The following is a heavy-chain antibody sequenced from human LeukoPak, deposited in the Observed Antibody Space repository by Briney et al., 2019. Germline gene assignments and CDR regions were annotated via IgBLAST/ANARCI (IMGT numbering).Heavy chain of an antibody. Sequence: PSETLSLTCTVSGGSISSYYWSWIRQPPGKGLEWIGYIYYSGSTNYNPSLKSRVTISVDTSKNQFSLKLSSVTAADTAVYYCARNGGRITIFGVVTPFDYWGQGTLVTVSS. V-gene: IGHV4-59*01. D-gene: IGHD3-3*01. CDR2: IYYSGST. CDR3: ARNGGRITIFGVVTPFDY. J-gene: IGHJ4*02. CDR1: GGSISSYY.